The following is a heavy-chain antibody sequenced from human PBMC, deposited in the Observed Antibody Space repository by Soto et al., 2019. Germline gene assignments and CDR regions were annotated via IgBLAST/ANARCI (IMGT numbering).Heavy chain of an antibody. CDR3: ATYREGLGGTGY. Sequence: QVQLRESGPELVKPSQTLSLTCTVSGVSISSGYHWSWSRQHPGEGLEWIGYIYNSGTYYNPSLQSRITISEDKSKNQFSLNLNSGTAADTAVYYCATYREGLGGTGYWGPGTLVTVSS. V-gene: IGHV4-31*03. J-gene: IGHJ4*02. D-gene: IGHD1-1*01. CDR1: GVSISSGYH. CDR2: IYNSGT.